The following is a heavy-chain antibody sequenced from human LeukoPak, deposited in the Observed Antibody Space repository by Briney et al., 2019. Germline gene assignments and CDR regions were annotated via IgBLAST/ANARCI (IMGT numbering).Heavy chain of an antibody. D-gene: IGHD2-2*01. Sequence: GGSLRLSCTASGFTFSHYEMNWVRQAPGKGLEWVSYISHTGATIYYADSVKGRFTISRDNAKNSLYLQMNSLRAEDTALYFCAGDSRVPAAPSDFWGQGTLVTVSS. CDR2: ISHTGATI. V-gene: IGHV3-48*03. CDR1: GFTFSHYE. CDR3: AGDSRVPAAPSDF. J-gene: IGHJ4*02.